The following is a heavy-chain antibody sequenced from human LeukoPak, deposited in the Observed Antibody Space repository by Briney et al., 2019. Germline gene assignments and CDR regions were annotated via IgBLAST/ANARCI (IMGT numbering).Heavy chain of an antibody. D-gene: IGHD3-10*01. J-gene: IGHJ6*03. V-gene: IGHV3-48*01. CDR3: ATEGSGSSYYYYYYMDV. CDR2: ISSSSTI. CDR1: GFTFSSYS. Sequence: PGGSLRLSCAASGFTFSSYSMNWVRQAPGKGLEWVSSISSSSTIYYADSVKGRFTISRDNAKNSLYLQMNSLRAEDTAVYYCATEGSGSSYYYYYYMDVWGKGTTVTVSS.